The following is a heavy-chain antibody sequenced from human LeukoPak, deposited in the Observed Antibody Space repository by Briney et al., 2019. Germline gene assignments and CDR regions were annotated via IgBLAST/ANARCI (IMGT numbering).Heavy chain of an antibody. J-gene: IGHJ4*02. D-gene: IGHD6-19*01. CDR3: ARGDSGWSSYYFDY. CDR1: GYTFTGYY. V-gene: IGHV1-2*02. Sequence: ASVKVSCKASGYTFTGYYMHWVRQAPGQGLEWMGWINPNSGGTNYAQKFQGRVTMTRDTSISTAYMELSRLRSDDTAVYYCARGDSGWSSYYFDYWGQGTLVTVSS. CDR2: INPNSGGT.